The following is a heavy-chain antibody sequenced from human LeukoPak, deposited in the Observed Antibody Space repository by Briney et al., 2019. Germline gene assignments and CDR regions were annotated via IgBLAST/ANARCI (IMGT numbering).Heavy chain of an antibody. CDR1: GYTFTSYG. J-gene: IGHJ5*02. Sequence: ASVKVSCKASGYTFTSYGISWVRQAPGQGLEWMGWISAYNGNTNYAQKLQGRVTMTTDTSTSTAYMELRSLRSDDTAGYYCARVKGGYSSGWYWFDPWGQGTLVTVSS. CDR2: ISAYNGNT. CDR3: ARVKGGYSSGWYWFDP. D-gene: IGHD6-19*01. V-gene: IGHV1-18*01.